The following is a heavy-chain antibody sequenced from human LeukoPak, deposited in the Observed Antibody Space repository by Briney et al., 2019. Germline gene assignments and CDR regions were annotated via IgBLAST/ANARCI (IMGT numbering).Heavy chain of an antibody. V-gene: IGHV1-46*01. D-gene: IGHD1-26*01. J-gene: IGHJ3*02. Sequence: GASVKVSCKASGYTFTSYYMRWVRQAPGQGLEWMGIINPSGGSTSYAQKFQGRVTMTRDTSTSTVYMELSSLRSEDTAVYYCARDRWRVVGATKRAPDAFDIWGQGTMVTVSS. CDR3: ARDRWRVVGATKRAPDAFDI. CDR2: INPSGGST. CDR1: GYTFTSYY.